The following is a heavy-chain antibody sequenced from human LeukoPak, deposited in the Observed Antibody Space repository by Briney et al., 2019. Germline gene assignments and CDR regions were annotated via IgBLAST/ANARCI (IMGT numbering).Heavy chain of an antibody. V-gene: IGHV1-18*01. D-gene: IGHD3-22*01. Sequence: ASVKVSCKASGYTFTSYGISWVRQAPGQGLEWMGWISAYNGNTNYAQKLQGRVTMTTDTSTSTAYMELRSLRSDDTAVYYCATGEPLIDSSGYFLREGLPLLDYWGQGTLVTVS. J-gene: IGHJ4*02. CDR2: ISAYNGNT. CDR3: ATGEPLIDSSGYFLREGLPLLDY. CDR1: GYTFTSYG.